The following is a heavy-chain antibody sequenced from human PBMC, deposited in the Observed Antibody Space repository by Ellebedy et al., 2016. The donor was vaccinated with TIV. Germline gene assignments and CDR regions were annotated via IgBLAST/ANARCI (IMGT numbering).Heavy chain of an antibody. V-gene: IGHV1-69*13. D-gene: IGHD2-2*02. J-gene: IGHJ5*02. CDR2: IIPIFGTA. CDR3: ARAVVVPAAISFTYNWFDP. CDR1: GGTFSSYA. Sequence: ASVKVSCKASGGTFSSYAISWVRRAPGQGLEWMGGIIPIFGTANYAQKFQGRVTITADESTSTAYMELSSLRSEDTAVYYCARAVVVPAAISFTYNWFDPWGQGTLVTVSS.